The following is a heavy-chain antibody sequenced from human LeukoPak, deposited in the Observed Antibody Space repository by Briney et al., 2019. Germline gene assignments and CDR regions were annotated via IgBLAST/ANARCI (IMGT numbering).Heavy chain of an antibody. V-gene: IGHV4-39*07. CDR2: IYYSGST. J-gene: IGHJ4*02. D-gene: IGHD1-26*01. CDR3: ARDRGGSYSGGFDY. CDR1: GGSISSSSYY. Sequence: SETLSLTCTVSGGSISSSSYYWGWIRQPPGKGLEWIGSIYYSGSTYYNPSLKSRVTISVDTSKNQFSLKLSSVTAADTAVYYCARDRGGSYSGGFDYWGQGTLVTVSS.